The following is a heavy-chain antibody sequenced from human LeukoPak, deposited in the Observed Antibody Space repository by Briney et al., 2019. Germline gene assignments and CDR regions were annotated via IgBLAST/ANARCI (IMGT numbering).Heavy chain of an antibody. D-gene: IGHD5-24*01. V-gene: IGHV3-30*02. CDR2: IRYDGNNT. CDR1: NFTFGSYG. Sequence: PGGSLRLSCAASNFTFGSYGMNWVRHIPGKGLEWVAFIRYDGNNTDYADSVKGRFTISRDNSKNTVYLQMNSLRVEDTAVHYCTKGATIGAFDIWGQGTMVTVSS. J-gene: IGHJ3*02. CDR3: TKGATIGAFDI.